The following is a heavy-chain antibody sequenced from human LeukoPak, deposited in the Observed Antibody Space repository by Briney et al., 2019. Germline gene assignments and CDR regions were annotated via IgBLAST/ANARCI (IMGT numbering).Heavy chain of an antibody. V-gene: IGHV4-59*02. CDR3: ASRKLGNDY. CDR1: GGSVSDYY. Sequence: SETLSLTFSISGGSVSDYYWSSIRQSPGKGLEWIGYIYHTGSTSYSPSLKSRVTISADTSQNQFSLKLSSVPAADTAVYYCASRKLGNDYWGQGTLVTVSS. CDR2: IYHTGST. D-gene: IGHD7-27*01. J-gene: IGHJ4*02.